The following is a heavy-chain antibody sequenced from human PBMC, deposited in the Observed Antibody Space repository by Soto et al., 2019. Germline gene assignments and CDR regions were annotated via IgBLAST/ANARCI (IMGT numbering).Heavy chain of an antibody. Sequence: EVHLLDSGGGLVQPGGSLRLSCAASGFTFSNYAMSWVRQAPGKGLEWVSAIRGSSGSTFYADSVKGRFTISRDNSKNTVYLQLNRLRAEDTAVYYCSKGIAVAGTLTHDYWGQGTLVTVSS. J-gene: IGHJ4*02. CDR3: SKGIAVAGTLTHDY. CDR2: IRGSSGST. D-gene: IGHD6-19*01. V-gene: IGHV3-23*01. CDR1: GFTFSNYA.